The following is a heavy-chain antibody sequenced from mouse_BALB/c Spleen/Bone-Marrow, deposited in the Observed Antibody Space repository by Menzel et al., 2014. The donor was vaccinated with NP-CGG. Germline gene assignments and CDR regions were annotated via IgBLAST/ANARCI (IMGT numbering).Heavy chain of an antibody. CDR3: ARGNYYGNWFAY. Sequence: EVKLVESGPELVKPGASVKMSCKASGYPFTNYYMDWVKQSHGASFEWIGRVNPYNGGTSSNQKFKGKATLTVDKSSRTAYMELNSLTSEDSAVYYCARGNYYGNWFAYWGQGSLVTVSA. J-gene: IGHJ3*01. V-gene: IGHV1-19*01. D-gene: IGHD2-1*01. CDR1: GYPFTNYY. CDR2: VNPYNGGT.